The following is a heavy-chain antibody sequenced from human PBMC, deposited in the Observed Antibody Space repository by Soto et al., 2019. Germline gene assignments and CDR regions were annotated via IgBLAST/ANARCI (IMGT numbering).Heavy chain of an antibody. CDR1: GFTFKNYG. J-gene: IGHJ3*01. CDR2: IWSDGTQK. Sequence: GGSLRLSCTASGFTFKNYGMHWVRQAPGRGLEWVALIWSDGTQKYYADSVNGRFTISRDISRDTLYLQMNSLRVEDTSTYYCARGGGEAGAFDFWGQGTMVTVSS. CDR3: ARGGGEAGAFDF. D-gene: IGHD3-16*01. V-gene: IGHV3-33*01.